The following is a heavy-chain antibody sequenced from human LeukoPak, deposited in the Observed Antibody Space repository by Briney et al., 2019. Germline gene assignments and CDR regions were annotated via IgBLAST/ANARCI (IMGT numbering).Heavy chain of an antibody. J-gene: IGHJ6*02. CDR2: ISAYNGNT. Sequence: ASVKVSCKASGYTFTSYGISWVRQAPGQGLEWMGWISAYNGNTNYAQKLQGRVTMTTDTSTSTAYMELRSLRSDDTAVYYCARDRHYDFWSGLGTSYYYGMDVWGQGTTVTVSS. CDR1: GYTFTSYG. CDR3: ARDRHYDFWSGLGTSYYYGMDV. D-gene: IGHD3-3*01. V-gene: IGHV1-18*01.